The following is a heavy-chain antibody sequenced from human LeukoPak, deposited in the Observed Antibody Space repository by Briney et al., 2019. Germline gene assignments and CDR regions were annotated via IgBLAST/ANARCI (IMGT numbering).Heavy chain of an antibody. V-gene: IGHV1-46*01. CDR2: INPSGGST. D-gene: IGHD2-2*01. Sequence: ASVKVSCKASGYTFTSYYMHWVRQAPGQGLEWMGIINPSGGSTSYAQKFQGRVTMTRDTSTSTVYMDLSSLRSEDTAVYYCARGGLVVVPAATNNWFDHWGQGTLVTVSS. CDR1: GYTFTSYY. CDR3: ARGGLVVVPAATNNWFDH. J-gene: IGHJ5*02.